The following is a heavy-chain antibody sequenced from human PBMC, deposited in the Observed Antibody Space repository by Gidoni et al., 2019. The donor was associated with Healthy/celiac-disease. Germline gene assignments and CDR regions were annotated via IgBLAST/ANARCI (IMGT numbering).Heavy chain of an antibody. D-gene: IGHD6-19*01. CDR3: ARRIAVAASYFDY. V-gene: IGHV1-2*06. CDR1: GYTFTGYS. CDR2: INPNSGDT. J-gene: IGHJ4*02. Sequence: QVQLVQSGADVKKPGASVKVSCKASGYTFTGYSMHWVRQAPGQGLEWMGRINPNSGDTNYAQKFQGRVTMTRDTYISTAYMELSRLRSDDTAVYYCARRIAVAASYFDYWGQGTLVTVSS.